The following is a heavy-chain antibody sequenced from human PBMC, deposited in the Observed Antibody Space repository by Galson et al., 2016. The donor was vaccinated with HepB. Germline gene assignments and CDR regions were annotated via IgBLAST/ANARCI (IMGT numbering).Heavy chain of an antibody. CDR1: GFIFSGYG. J-gene: IGHJ6*03. CDR3: AKGLKAPGYYYYMDV. V-gene: IGHV3-33*06. CDR2: IWFDGDIK. D-gene: IGHD6-19*01. Sequence: SLRLSCAASGFIFSGYGMNWVRQAPGKGLEWVAVIWFDGDIKSYADSVKGRFTISRDNSKNMLYLQMNSLRTEDTAVYYCAKGLKAPGYYYYMDVWGKGATVTVSS.